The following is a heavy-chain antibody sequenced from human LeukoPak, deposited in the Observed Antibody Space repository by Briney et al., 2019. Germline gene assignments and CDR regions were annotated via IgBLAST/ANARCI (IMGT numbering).Heavy chain of an antibody. CDR1: GGSISNSTYF. CDR2: VYYSGTT. CDR3: ARLDRRGNWFDP. Sequence: SETLSLTCTVSGGSISNSTYFWGWIRQPPGKGLEWIGSVYYSGTTDYKSPLRSRVTISVDTSKNQFSLKLNSVTAADTAVYYCARLDRRGNWFDPWGPGTLVTVSS. J-gene: IGHJ5*02. D-gene: IGHD3-10*01. V-gene: IGHV4-39*01.